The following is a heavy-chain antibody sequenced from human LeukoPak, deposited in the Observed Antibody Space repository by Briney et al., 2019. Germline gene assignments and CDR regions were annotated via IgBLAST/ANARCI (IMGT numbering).Heavy chain of an antibody. J-gene: IGHJ4*02. CDR3: ARAALYGSGSYYNGRGIYYFDY. CDR2: INHSGST. CDR1: GGSFSGYY. V-gene: IGHV4-34*01. D-gene: IGHD3-10*01. Sequence: SETLSLTCAVYGGSFSGYYWSWIRQPPGEGLEWIGEINHSGSTNYNPSLKGRVTISVDTSKNQFSLKLSSVTAADTAVYYCARAALYGSGSYYNGRGIYYFDYWGQGTLVTVSS.